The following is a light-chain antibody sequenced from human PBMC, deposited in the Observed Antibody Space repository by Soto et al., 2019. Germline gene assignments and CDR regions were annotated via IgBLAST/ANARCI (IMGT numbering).Light chain of an antibody. CDR1: RSVKTN. CDR3: QQYNHWPPIT. V-gene: IGKV3-15*01. CDR2: GAS. J-gene: IGKJ3*01. Sequence: EIVMKQSPATLSVSPGQRATLSCRGSRSVKTNLAWYQQNPGQAPRLLSYGASTRATNVSARFSGSGSGTEFTLTISSLQSEDFALYYCQQYNHWPPITFGPGTKVDIK.